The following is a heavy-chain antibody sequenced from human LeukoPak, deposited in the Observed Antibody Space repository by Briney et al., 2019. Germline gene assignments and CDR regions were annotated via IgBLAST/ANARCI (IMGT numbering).Heavy chain of an antibody. Sequence: GGSLRLSCAASGFTFISFAMHWVRQAPGRGLEWVAVISYDGSNKYYADSVEGRFTISRDNSKNTLFLQMHSLRAEDTALYYCARERYSGSYFDYWGQGTLVTVSS. CDR2: ISYDGSNK. J-gene: IGHJ4*02. D-gene: IGHD1-26*01. V-gene: IGHV3-30-3*01. CDR1: GFTFISFA. CDR3: ARERYSGSYFDY.